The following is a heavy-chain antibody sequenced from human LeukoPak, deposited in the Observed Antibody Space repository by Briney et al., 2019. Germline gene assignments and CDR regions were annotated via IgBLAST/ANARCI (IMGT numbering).Heavy chain of an antibody. CDR3: ARKSIAARLGWFDP. Sequence: GGSLRLSCAASGFTFSSYEMNWVRQAPGKGLEWVSYISSSGTTIYYADSVKGRFTISRDNAKNSLYLQMNSPRAEDTAVYYCARKSIAARLGWFDPWGQGTLVTVSS. D-gene: IGHD6-6*01. J-gene: IGHJ5*02. V-gene: IGHV3-48*03. CDR2: ISSSGTTI. CDR1: GFTFSSYE.